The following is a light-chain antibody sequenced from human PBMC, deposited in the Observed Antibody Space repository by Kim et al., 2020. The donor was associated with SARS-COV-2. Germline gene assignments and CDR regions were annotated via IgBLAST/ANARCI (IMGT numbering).Light chain of an antibody. J-gene: IGKJ1*01. V-gene: IGKV3-20*01. Sequence: EIVLTQSPGPLSLSPRERATLSCRASQSVSSSYLAWYQQKPSQAPRLLIYGTSSRATGTPDRFSGSVSGTDFTLTISRLEPEDVAVYYCQQYGNSPTTFGQRAKV. CDR3: QQYGNSPTT. CDR1: QSVSSSY. CDR2: GTS.